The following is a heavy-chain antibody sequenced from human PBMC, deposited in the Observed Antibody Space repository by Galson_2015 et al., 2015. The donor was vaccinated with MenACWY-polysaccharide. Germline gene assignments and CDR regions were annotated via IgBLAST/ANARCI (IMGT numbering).Heavy chain of an antibody. Sequence: PALVKPTQTLTLPCTFSGFSLSTTGMRVSWIRQPPGKALEWLARIDWDDDKFYSTSLKTRLTISKDTSKNQVVLTMTNMDPVDTATYYCARMESFNSDAFDIWGQGAMVTVSS. J-gene: IGHJ3*02. CDR3: ARMESFNSDAFDI. D-gene: IGHD1-26*01. V-gene: IGHV2-70*04. CDR1: GFSLSTTGMR. CDR2: IDWDDDK.